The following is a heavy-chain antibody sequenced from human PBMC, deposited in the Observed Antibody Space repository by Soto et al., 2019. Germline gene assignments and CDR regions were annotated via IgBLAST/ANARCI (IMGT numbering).Heavy chain of an antibody. V-gene: IGHV1-69*02. J-gene: IGHJ5*02. D-gene: IGHD2-2*01. Sequence: ASVKVSCKASGGTFSSYTISWVRQAPGQGLEWTGRIIPILGIANYAQKFQGRVTITADKSTSTAYMELSSLRSEDTAVYYCARAPYCSSTSCSNWFDPWGQGTLVTVSS. CDR2: IIPILGIA. CDR3: ARAPYCSSTSCSNWFDP. CDR1: GGTFSSYT.